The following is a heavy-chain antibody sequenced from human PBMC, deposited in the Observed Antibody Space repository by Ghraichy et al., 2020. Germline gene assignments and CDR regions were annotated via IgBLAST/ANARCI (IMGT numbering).Heavy chain of an antibody. Sequence: GGSLRLSCAASGFSFSNFAMTWVRQAPGKGLEWVSTITGRSDTAYYADSVKGRFTISRDNSRSTLYVQMSSLRADDTAIYYCVKDRGNSGSGSYDYFDYWGQGTLVTVSS. V-gene: IGHV3-23*01. D-gene: IGHD3-10*01. CDR1: GFSFSNFA. J-gene: IGHJ4*02. CDR2: ITGRSDTA. CDR3: VKDRGNSGSGSYDYFDY.